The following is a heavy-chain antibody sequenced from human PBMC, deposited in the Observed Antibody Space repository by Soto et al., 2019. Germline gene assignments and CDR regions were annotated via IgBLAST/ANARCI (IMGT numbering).Heavy chain of an antibody. Sequence: EVQLVESGGGLVKPGGSLRLSCAASGFTFSSYSMNWVRQAPGKGLEWVSSLSSSSSHIYHADSVKGRFTISRDNAKNSQYLQMNSLRVEETAVYYCAREVYGAGDFEHSGQGTLVTASS. CDR3: AREVYGAGDFEH. CDR1: GFTFSSYS. CDR2: LSSSSSHI. V-gene: IGHV3-21*06. J-gene: IGHJ4*02. D-gene: IGHD3-10*01.